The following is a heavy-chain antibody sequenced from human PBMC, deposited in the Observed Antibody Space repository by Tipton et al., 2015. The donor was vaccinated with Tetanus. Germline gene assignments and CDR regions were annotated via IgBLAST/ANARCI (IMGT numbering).Heavy chain of an antibody. Sequence: LRLSCTVSGGSVRGGDHYWSWIRQPPGKGLEWLAYVSSSGASNSDYFLKSRITVSRDTSKNQFSLRLASVTAADTAVYFCARRSYCTSSRCFDAFDLWGLGTRVTVSS. CDR1: GGSVRGGDHY. D-gene: IGHD2-8*01. CDR3: ARRSYCTSSRCFDAFDL. V-gene: IGHV4-61*08. J-gene: IGHJ3*01. CDR2: VSSSGAS.